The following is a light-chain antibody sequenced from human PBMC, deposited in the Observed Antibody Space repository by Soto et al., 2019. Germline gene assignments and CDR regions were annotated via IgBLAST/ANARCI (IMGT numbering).Light chain of an antibody. CDR3: QQYNGYSRT. V-gene: IGKV1-5*01. Sequence: DIQMTQSPSSLSASVGDRVIITCRASQSISGWLAWYQQKPGKAPYLLISDVSSLERGVPSRFSGSGSGTEFTLTISSMQPDDFATFYCQQYNGYSRTFGQGTKVDIK. J-gene: IGKJ1*01. CDR1: QSISGW. CDR2: DVS.